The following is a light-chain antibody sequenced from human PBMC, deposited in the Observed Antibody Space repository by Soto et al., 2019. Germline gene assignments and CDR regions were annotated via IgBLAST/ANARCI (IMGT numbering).Light chain of an antibody. CDR2: TVS. J-gene: IGKJ5*01. CDR3: LQGTHWPIT. Sequence: DVVMTQSPLSLPVTLGQPASISGRSSQSLLYSDGNTYLSWFQQRPGQSPRRLIYTVSNRDSGVPDRFSGSGSGTDFTLIISRVEAEDVGVYFCLQGTHWPITFGQGTRLEIK. V-gene: IGKV2-30*01. CDR1: QSLLYSDGNTY.